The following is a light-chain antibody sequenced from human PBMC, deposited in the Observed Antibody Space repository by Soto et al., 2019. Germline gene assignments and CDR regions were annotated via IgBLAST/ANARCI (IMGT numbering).Light chain of an antibody. Sequence: AIQLTQSPSSLSASVGDRVTITCRASEAIRSALGWYQQKPGKVPKLLIYAASILQSGVPSRFSGSGPGTDFTLTISSLQPEDFATYYCLLDFRYFWAFGQGTKV. CDR2: AAS. CDR3: LLDFRYFWA. V-gene: IGKV1-6*01. J-gene: IGKJ1*01. CDR1: EAIRSA.